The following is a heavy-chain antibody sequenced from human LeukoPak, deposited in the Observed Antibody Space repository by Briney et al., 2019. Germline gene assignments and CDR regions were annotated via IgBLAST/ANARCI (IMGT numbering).Heavy chain of an antibody. Sequence: PGRSLRLSCAASGFTFSSYGMHWVRQAPGKGLEWVAVIWYDGSNKYYADSVKGRFTISRDNSKNTLYLQMNSLRAEDTAVYYCARDLGPAAGNPWGQGTLVTVSS. D-gene: IGHD6-13*01. CDR2: IWYDGSNK. CDR3: ARDLGPAAGNP. V-gene: IGHV3-33*01. J-gene: IGHJ5*02. CDR1: GFTFSSYG.